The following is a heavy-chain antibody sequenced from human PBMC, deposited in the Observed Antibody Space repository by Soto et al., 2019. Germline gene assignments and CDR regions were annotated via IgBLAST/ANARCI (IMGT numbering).Heavy chain of an antibody. CDR1: GFTFSSYG. CDR3: ARVCSSTSCYYYYGMDV. J-gene: IGHJ6*02. V-gene: IGHV3-33*01. D-gene: IGHD2-2*01. Sequence: QVQLVESGGGVVQPGRSLRLSCAASGFTFSSYGMHWVRQAPGKGLEWVAVIWYDGSNKYYADSVKGRFTISRDNSKNTLYLQMNSLRAEATAVYYCARVCSSTSCYYYYGMDVWGQGTTVTVSS. CDR2: IWYDGSNK.